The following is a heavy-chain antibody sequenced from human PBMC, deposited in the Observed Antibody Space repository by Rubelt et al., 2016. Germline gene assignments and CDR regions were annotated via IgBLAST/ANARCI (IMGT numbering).Heavy chain of an antibody. V-gene: IGHV1-69*01. D-gene: IGHD3-3*01. CDR2: IIPIFGTA. J-gene: IGHJ5*02. CDR1: GGTFSSYA. Sequence: QVQLVQSGAEVKKPGSSVKVSCKASGGTFSSYAISWVRQAPGQGLEWMGGIIPIFGTANYAQKFQGSVTITGDESTSTAYMGLSSLRSEDTAVYYCATGGDFGVVIPNWFDPWGQGTLVTVSS. CDR3: ATGGDFGVVIPNWFDP.